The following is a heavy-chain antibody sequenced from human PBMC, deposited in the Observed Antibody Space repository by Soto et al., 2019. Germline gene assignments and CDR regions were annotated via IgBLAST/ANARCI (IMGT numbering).Heavy chain of an antibody. J-gene: IGHJ4*02. CDR1: GFTFSSYW. D-gene: IGHD3-10*01. CDR3: ARGGRGSDY. CDR2: INIDGSTT. Sequence: EVQLVESGGGLVQPGGSLRLSCAASGFTFSSYWMHWVRQAPGKGLVWVSHINIDGSTTNYAGSVKGRFTISRDNAKNTLYLQMNSLRDEDTALYYCARGGRGSDYWGQGTLVTVSS. V-gene: IGHV3-74*01.